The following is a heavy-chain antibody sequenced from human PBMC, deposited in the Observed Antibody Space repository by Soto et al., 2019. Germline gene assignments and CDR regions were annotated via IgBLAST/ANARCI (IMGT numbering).Heavy chain of an antibody. CDR1: GYTFTSSD. D-gene: IGHD1-7*01. CDR3: ASGKPGTTYRWFGP. J-gene: IGHJ5*02. V-gene: IGHV1-8*01. Sequence: QVQLVQSGAEVKKPGASVKVSCKASGYTFTSSDINWVRQATGQGLEWKGWMNPNSSNTGYAQKFQGRVTMTRNTSISKSYMEQSSLRSEDTAVYCWASGKPGTTYRWFGPWGQGPLVTFSS. CDR2: MNPNSSNT.